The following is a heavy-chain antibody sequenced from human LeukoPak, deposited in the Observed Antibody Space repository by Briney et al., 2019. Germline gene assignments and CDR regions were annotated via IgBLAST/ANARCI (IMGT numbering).Heavy chain of an antibody. V-gene: IGHV1-18*01. D-gene: IGHD3-10*01. CDR2: ISAYNGNT. CDR3: ARDRVPYGSGGYNWFDP. Sequence: ASVKVSCKASGYSFISYGISWVRQAPGQGLEWLGWISAYNGNTNSAQNLQDRVTMTTDTSTNTAYMELRSPRSDDTAVYYCARDRVPYGSGGYNWFDPWGQGTLVTVSS. CDR1: GYSFISYG. J-gene: IGHJ5*02.